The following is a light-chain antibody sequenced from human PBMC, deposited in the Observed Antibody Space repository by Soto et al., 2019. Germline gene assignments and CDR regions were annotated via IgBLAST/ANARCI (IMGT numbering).Light chain of an antibody. CDR1: NNDVGAYNY. CDR2: DVS. Sequence: QSALTQPASVSGSPGQSIAISCTGTNNDVGAYNYVSWYQRHPGKAPKLVIFDVSNRPSGVSNRFSGSKSGNTASLSISGLQAEDEADYFCSSYTTTSTLLFGGGTKVTVL. CDR3: SSYTTTSTLL. V-gene: IGLV2-14*01. J-gene: IGLJ2*01.